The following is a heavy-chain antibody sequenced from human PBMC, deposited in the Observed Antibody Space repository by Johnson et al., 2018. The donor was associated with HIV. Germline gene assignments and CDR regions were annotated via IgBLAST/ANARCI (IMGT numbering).Heavy chain of an antibody. V-gene: IGHV3-15*01. CDR2: LKSRTDGETA. CDR3: ARGSRYTYDNDDAHLLHAFDI. Sequence: VQLVESGGGLVQAGGSLRLSCAASGFTFTNAWMHWVRQAPGKGLEWVGRLKSRTDGETADYAAPVKGRFTISSASSKNTLYLQMTSLRAEDTALYYCARGSRYTYDNDDAHLLHAFDIWGQGTMVTVSS. D-gene: IGHD3-22*01. J-gene: IGHJ3*02. CDR1: GFTFTNAW.